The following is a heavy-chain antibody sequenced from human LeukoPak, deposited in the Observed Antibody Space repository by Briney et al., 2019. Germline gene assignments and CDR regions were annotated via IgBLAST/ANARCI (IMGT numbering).Heavy chain of an antibody. D-gene: IGHD3-3*01. CDR1: GGSISSNY. J-gene: IGHJ6*03. CDR3: ARVRQGDFDFWSGYYTGQLYYYHMDV. Sequence: SETLSLTCTVSGGSISSNYWSWIRQPPGKGLEWIGYIYYSGSTNYNPSLKSRVTISVDRSKNQFSLKLSSVTAADTAVYYCARVRQGDFDFWSGYYTGQLYYYHMDVWGKGTTVTVSS. V-gene: IGHV4-59*01. CDR2: IYYSGST.